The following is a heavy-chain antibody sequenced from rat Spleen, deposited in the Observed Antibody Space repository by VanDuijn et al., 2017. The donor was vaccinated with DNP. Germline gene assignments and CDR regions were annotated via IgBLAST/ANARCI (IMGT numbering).Heavy chain of an antibody. CDR3: TTPVPPDY. V-gene: IGHV5-20*01. CDR2: ITYDGGST. J-gene: IGHJ2*01. Sequence: EVQLVESGGGLVQPGRSMKLSCAASGFTFSSFAMAWVRQTPTKGLEWVASITYDGGSTYYRDSVKGRFTISRDNAKSSLYLQMDSLRSEDTATYYCTTPVPPDYWGQGVMVTVSS. CDR1: GFTFSSFA.